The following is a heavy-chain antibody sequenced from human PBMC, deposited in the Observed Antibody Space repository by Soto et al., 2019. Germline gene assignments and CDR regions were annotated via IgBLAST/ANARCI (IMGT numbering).Heavy chain of an antibody. CDR3: ARERMYYYGSGSPRAYNWFDP. CDR1: GYAFTSYY. D-gene: IGHD3-10*01. V-gene: IGHV1-46*01. Sequence: ASVKVSCKASGYAFTSYYMHWVRQAPGQGLEWMGMINPSGGGTSYAQKFQGRVTITRDTSASTAYMELSSLRSEDTAVYYCARERMYYYGSGSPRAYNWFDPWGQGTLVTVSS. J-gene: IGHJ5*02. CDR2: INPSGGGT.